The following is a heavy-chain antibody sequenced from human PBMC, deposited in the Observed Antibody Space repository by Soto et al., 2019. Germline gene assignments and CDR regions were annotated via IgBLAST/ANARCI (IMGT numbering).Heavy chain of an antibody. CDR1: GFTFSDHY. CDR2: SRNKAKSYTT. V-gene: IGHV3-72*01. J-gene: IGHJ4*02. Sequence: GGSLRLSCAASGFTFSDHYMDWVRQALGKGLEWVGRSRNKAKSYTTEYAASVKGRFTISRDNSKNSLYLQMNSLKTEDTAVNYCARAGTETTTRDFDYWGQGTLVTVSS. D-gene: IGHD4-17*01. CDR3: ARAGTETTTRDFDY.